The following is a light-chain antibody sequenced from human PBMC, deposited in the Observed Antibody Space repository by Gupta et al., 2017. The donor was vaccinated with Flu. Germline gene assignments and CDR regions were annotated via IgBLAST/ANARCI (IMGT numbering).Light chain of an antibody. V-gene: IGLV3-25*02. J-gene: IGLJ1*01. Sequence: SYELTQPPSVSVSPGQTARITCSGDVLPRHYSYWYQQKPAQAPVLVMLKDTERPSEIPERFSGSSSGTTVTLTISGVQAEDEADYYCQSAGTSGTYLFGTGTTVTVL. CDR1: VLPRHY. CDR2: KDT. CDR3: QSAGTSGTYL.